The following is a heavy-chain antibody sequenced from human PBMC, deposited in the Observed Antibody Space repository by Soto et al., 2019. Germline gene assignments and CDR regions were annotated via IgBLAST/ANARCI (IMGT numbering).Heavy chain of an antibody. Sequence: GGSLRLSCAASGFTFSSYGMHWVRQAPGKGLEWVAVISYDGSNKYYADSVKGRFTISRDNSKNTLYLQMNSLRAEDTAVYYCAKGFEGYFDWLNYWGQGTLVTVSS. CDR2: ISYDGSNK. CDR3: AKGFEGYFDWLNY. CDR1: GFTFSSYG. V-gene: IGHV3-30*18. D-gene: IGHD3-9*01. J-gene: IGHJ4*02.